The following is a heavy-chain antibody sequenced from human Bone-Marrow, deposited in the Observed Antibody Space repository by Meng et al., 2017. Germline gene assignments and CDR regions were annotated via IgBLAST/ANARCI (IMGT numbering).Heavy chain of an antibody. V-gene: IGHV3-49*04. CDR1: GFTFGDYA. CDR3: TRSTDHDSSGWYIYYYYYGMDV. J-gene: IGHJ6*02. D-gene: IGHD6-19*01. Sequence: GGPLRLSCTASGFTFGDYAMSWVRQAPGKGLEWVGFIRSKAYGGTTEYAASVKGRFTISRDDSKSIAYLQMNSLKTEDTAVYYCTRSTDHDSSGWYIYYYYYGMDVWGQGTTVTVSS. CDR2: IRSKAYGGTT.